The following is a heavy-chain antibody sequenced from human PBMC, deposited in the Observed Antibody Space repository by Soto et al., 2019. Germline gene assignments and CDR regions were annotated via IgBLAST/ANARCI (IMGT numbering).Heavy chain of an antibody. CDR3: TREKFDP. J-gene: IGHJ5*02. CDR2: IKTDGSST. CDR1: GFTFSSYW. Sequence: GSLTLSCAASGFTFSSYWMHWVRQAPGKGLVWVSRIKTDGSSTNYADSVKGRFTISRDNAKNMLYLQMNSLRPEDTAVYYCTREKFDPWGQGTLVTVSS. V-gene: IGHV3-74*01.